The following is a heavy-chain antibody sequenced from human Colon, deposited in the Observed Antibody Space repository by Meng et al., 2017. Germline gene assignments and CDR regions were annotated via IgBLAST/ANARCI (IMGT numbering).Heavy chain of an antibody. CDR1: GFSLTTSGVS. Sequence: QITLKETGSALVKPTHTVTQTCTFSGFSLTTSGVSVAWIRQPPGEALEWLALIYWDDDKRSSPSLKNRLAITKDTSKNQVVLTMTNMDPMDTGTYYCAHSPQGYFDYWGPGTLVTVSS. V-gene: IGHV2-5*02. J-gene: IGHJ4*02. CDR3: AHSPQGYFDY. CDR2: IYWDDDK.